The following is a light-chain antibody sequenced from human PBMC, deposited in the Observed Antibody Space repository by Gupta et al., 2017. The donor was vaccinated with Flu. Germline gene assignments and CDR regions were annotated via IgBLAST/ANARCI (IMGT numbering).Light chain of an antibody. CDR3: AAWDDSLRAYV. CDR2: RND. J-gene: IGLJ1*01. V-gene: IGLV1-47*01. Sequence: VTISCSGSTSNIGNNYAYWFQQIPGSAPKLLIYRNDERPSGVPDRFSGSKSGSSASLAISGLRSEDEADYYCAAWDDSLRAYVFGPGTKVVV. CDR1: TSNIGNNY.